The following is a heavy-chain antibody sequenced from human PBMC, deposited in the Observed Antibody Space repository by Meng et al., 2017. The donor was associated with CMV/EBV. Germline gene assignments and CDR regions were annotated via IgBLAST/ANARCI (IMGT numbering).Heavy chain of an antibody. CDR2: ISWDGGST. J-gene: IGHJ3*02. D-gene: IGHD3-22*01. Sequence: GESLKISCAASGFTFDDYAMHWVRQAPGKGLEWVSLISWDGGSTYYADSVKGRFTISRGNSKNSLYLQMNSLRAEDTALYYCANGRSQNYYDSSGYSKPPHDAFDIWGQGTMVTVSS. V-gene: IGHV3-43D*03. CDR1: GFTFDDYA. CDR3: ANGRSQNYYDSSGYSKPPHDAFDI.